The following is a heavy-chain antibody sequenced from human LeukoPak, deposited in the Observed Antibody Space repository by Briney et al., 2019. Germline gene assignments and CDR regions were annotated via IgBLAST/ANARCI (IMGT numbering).Heavy chain of an antibody. CDR2: IYYSGST. CDR3: ARGVDYYDSSGYGYYYYYMDV. Sequence: SETLSLTCTVSGGSISSHYWSWIRQPPGKGLEWIGYIYYSGSTNYNPSLKSRVTISVDTSKNQVSLKLSSVTAADTAVYYCARGVDYYDSSGYGYYYYYMDVWGKGTTVTVSS. D-gene: IGHD3-22*01. V-gene: IGHV4-59*11. J-gene: IGHJ6*03. CDR1: GGSISSHY.